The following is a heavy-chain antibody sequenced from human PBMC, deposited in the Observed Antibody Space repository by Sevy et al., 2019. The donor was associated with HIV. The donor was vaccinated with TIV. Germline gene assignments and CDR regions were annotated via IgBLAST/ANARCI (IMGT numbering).Heavy chain of an antibody. V-gene: IGHV1-2*05. D-gene: IGHD4-17*01. J-gene: IGHJ4*02. CDR2: INPNSGGT. Sequence: ASVKVSCKASGYTFTGYYMHWVRQAPGQGLEWMGRINPNSGGTNYAQKFQGRVTMTRDTSISTAYMELSRLRSDNTXXXXXXXLAAVTDYWGQGTLVTVSS. CDR1: GYTFTGYY. CDR3: XXLAAVTDY.